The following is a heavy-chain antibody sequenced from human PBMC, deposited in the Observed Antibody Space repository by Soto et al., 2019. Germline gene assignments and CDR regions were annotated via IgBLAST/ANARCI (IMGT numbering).Heavy chain of an antibody. CDR1: GGTFSSYA. V-gene: IGHV1-69*01. CDR3: ARESDLQQPDKNWFDP. D-gene: IGHD6-13*01. Sequence: QVQLVQSGAAVKKPGSSVKVSCKASGGTFSSYAISWVRQAPGQGLEWMGGTIPIFGTANYAQKFQGRVTITADESTSRAYMELSSLRSEDTAVYYSARESDLQQPDKNWFDPGGQGTLVTVSS. J-gene: IGHJ5*02. CDR2: TIPIFGTA.